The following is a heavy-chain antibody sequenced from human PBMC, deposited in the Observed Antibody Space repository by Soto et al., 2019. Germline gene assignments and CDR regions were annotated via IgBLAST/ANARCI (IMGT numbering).Heavy chain of an antibody. D-gene: IGHD5-18*01. CDR1: GGSISSYY. CDR2: IYYSGST. J-gene: IGHJ6*02. V-gene: IGHV4-59*01. CDR3: ARGYSYGLYYYYYGMDV. Sequence: KTSEPLSLTCTVSGGSISSYYWSWIRQPPGKGLEWIGYIYYSGSTNYNPSLKSRVTISVDTSKNQFSLKLSSVTAADTAVYYCARGYSYGLYYYYYGMDVWGQGTTVTVSS.